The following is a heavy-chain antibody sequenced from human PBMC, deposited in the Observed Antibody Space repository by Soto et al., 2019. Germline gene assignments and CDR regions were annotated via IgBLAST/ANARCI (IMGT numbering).Heavy chain of an antibody. Sequence: QVQLVQSGAEVKKPGSSVKVSCKASGGTFSSYAISWVRQAPGQGLEWMGGIIPIFGTANYAQKFQGRVTITADECXSXXYMELSSLRSEDTAVDYCARDGYVGRYYYYYGMDVWGQGTTVTVSS. J-gene: IGHJ6*02. CDR1: GGTFSSYA. CDR2: IIPIFGTA. V-gene: IGHV1-69*12. CDR3: ARDGYVGRYYYYYGMDV. D-gene: IGHD1-1*01.